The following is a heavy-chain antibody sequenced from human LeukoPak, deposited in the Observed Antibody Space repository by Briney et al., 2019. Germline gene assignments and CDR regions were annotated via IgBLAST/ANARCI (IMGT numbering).Heavy chain of an antibody. V-gene: IGHV3-21*01. CDR1: GFTFSSYS. CDR2: IRSSSSYI. D-gene: IGHD1-26*01. CDR3: ARGSRLSGGSYPKAGFDY. J-gene: IGHJ4*02. Sequence: GGSLRLSCAASGFTFSSYSMNWVRQAPGKGLEWVSSIRSSSSYIYYADSVKGRFTISRDNAKNSLYLQMNSLRAEDTAVYYCARGSRLSGGSYPKAGFDYWGQGTLVTVSS.